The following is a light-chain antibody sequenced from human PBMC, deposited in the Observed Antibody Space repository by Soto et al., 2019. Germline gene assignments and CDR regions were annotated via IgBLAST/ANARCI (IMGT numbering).Light chain of an antibody. CDR1: QSFNSIY. J-gene: IGKJ1*01. Sequence: IVWTQSPGPLSLSPGERATLSCRSSQSFNSIYLAWYQQKPGQAPRLLIYGASSRATGIPDRFSGSGSGTDFTLTISRLEPEDVAVYYCQQYGSSSWTLGQGTKVDI. CDR3: QQYGSSSWT. CDR2: GAS. V-gene: IGKV3-20*01.